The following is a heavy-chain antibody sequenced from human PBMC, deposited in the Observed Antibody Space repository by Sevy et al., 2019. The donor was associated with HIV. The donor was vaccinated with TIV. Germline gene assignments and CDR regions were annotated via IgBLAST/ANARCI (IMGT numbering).Heavy chain of an antibody. CDR1: GGSISSYY. V-gene: IGHV4-59*08. CDR3: ARHVEFGSSSPYYYMDV. D-gene: IGHD6-6*01. CDR2: IYYSGST. Sequence: SETLSLTCTVSGGSISSYYWSWIRPPPGKGLEWIGYIYYSGSTNYNPSLKSRVTMSVDTSKNQFSLKLSSVTAADTAVYYCARHVEFGSSSPYYYMDVWGKGTTVTVSS. J-gene: IGHJ6*03.